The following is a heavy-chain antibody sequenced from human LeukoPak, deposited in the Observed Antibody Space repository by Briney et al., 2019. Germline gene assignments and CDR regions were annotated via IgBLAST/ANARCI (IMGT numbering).Heavy chain of an antibody. J-gene: IGHJ4*02. V-gene: IGHV3-33*01. CDR2: IWYDGSNK. CDR3: ARDHRGSNY. CDR1: GFTFSSYG. Sequence: PGRSLRLSCAASGFTFSSYGIHWVRQAPGKGLEWVAVIWYDGSNKYYADSVKGRFTISRDNSKNTLYLQMNSLRAEDTAVYYCARDHRGSNYWGQGTLVTVSS. D-gene: IGHD3-10*01.